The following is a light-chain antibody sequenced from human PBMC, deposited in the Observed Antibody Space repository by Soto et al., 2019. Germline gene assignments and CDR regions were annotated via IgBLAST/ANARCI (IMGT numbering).Light chain of an antibody. CDR2: GAS. Sequence: EIVLTQSPGTLSLSPGERATVSCRASQSVNSDYLAWFQQKPGQAPRLLIYGASIRATGIPDRFSGSGSETDFTLTISRLEPEDFALYYCQQYGSSAPITFGQGTRLEIK. CDR1: QSVNSDY. CDR3: QQYGSSAPIT. V-gene: IGKV3-20*01. J-gene: IGKJ5*01.